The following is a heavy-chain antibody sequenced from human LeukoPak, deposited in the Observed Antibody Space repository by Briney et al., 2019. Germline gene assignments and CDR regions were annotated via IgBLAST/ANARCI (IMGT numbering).Heavy chain of an antibody. CDR1: GFTFSNYF. V-gene: IGHV3-64*01. CDR2: ISRTGSTT. D-gene: IGHD2-15*01. Sequence: GGSLRLSCAASGFTFSNYFMHWVRQAPGKGLEYFSAISRTGSTTYYTNSVKGRFTISRDNSKNTLYLQMGILRAEDMAVYYCATSRYCSGGDCYSLAFVIWGQGAMVGVAS. J-gene: IGHJ3*02. CDR3: ATSRYCSGGDCYSLAFVI.